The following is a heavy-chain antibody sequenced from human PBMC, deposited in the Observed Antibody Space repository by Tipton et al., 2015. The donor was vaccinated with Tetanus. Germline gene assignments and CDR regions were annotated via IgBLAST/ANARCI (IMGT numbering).Heavy chain of an antibody. D-gene: IGHD7-27*01. CDR2: ISSSGTYI. J-gene: IGHJ4*02. CDR3: ARNWEHGY. CDR1: GFTVSSNY. Sequence: GSLRLSCAASGFTVSSNYMSWVRQAPGKGLEWVSYISSSGTYIYYADSVKGRFTISRDNAKNSLYLQMNSLRAEDTADYFCARNWEHGYWGLGTLVTVSS. V-gene: IGHV3-21*01.